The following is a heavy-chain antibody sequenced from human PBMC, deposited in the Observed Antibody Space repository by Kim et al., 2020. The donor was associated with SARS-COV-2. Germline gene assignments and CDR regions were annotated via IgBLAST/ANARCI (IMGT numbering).Heavy chain of an antibody. CDR2: IYPGDSDT. D-gene: IGHD3-9*01. J-gene: IGHJ6*02. V-gene: IGHV5-51*01. CDR3: ARLLRNEYFDWLRVYYYYGMDV. CDR1: GYSFTSYW. Sequence: GESLKISCKGSGYSFTSYWIGWVRQMPGKGLEWMGIIYPGDSDTRYSPSFQGQVTISADKSISTAYLQWSSLKASDTAMYYCARLLRNEYFDWLRVYYYYGMDVWGQGTTVTVSS.